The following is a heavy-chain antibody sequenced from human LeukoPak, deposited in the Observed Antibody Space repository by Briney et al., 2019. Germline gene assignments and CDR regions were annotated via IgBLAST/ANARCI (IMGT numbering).Heavy chain of an antibody. CDR1: GFTFSRYW. D-gene: IGHD4-23*01. J-gene: IGHJ4*02. Sequence: PGGSLRLSCVASGFTFSRYWMHWVRQAPGKGLVWVSRMNTDGSRTDYADSVKGRFTISRDNAKNTLYLQMNSLGAEYTAVYSCAXDFGGSDDYWGQGTLVTVSS. CDR2: MNTDGSRT. V-gene: IGHV3-74*01. CDR3: AXDFGGSDDY.